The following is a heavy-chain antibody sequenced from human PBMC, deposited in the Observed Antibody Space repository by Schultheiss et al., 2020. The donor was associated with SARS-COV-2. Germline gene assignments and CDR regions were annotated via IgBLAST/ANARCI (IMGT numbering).Heavy chain of an antibody. V-gene: IGHV4-59*08. Sequence: SQTLSLTCAVYGGSFSGYYWSWIRQPPGKGLEWIGRIYTSGSTYYNPSLKSRVTISVDTSKNQFSLKLSSVTAADTAVYYCARHMTYSSGFYFDYWGQGTLVTVSS. CDR3: ARHMTYSSGFYFDY. D-gene: IGHD6-19*01. J-gene: IGHJ4*02. CDR1: GGSFSGYY. CDR2: IYTSGST.